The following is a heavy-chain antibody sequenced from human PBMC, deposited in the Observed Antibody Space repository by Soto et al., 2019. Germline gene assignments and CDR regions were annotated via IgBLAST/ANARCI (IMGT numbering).Heavy chain of an antibody. Sequence: PSETLSLPCTVSGDSITSGDYYWSWVRQPPGKGLEWIGYIFYSGSTYYKASLKSRVTISLDMSRNQFSLKLTSVTAADTAVYYCARAEVAVAGSGWFDAWGHGTLVTVSS. CDR1: GDSITSGDYY. J-gene: IGHJ5*01. V-gene: IGHV4-30-4*01. CDR3: ARAEVAVAGSGWFDA. D-gene: IGHD6-19*01. CDR2: IFYSGST.